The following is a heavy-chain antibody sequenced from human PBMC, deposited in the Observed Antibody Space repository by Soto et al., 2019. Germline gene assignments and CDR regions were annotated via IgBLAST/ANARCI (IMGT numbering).Heavy chain of an antibody. D-gene: IGHD3-16*01. CDR2: ISYDGSNK. CDR3: AKDLIAFDY. CDR1: GFTFSSYG. J-gene: IGHJ4*02. V-gene: IGHV3-30*18. Sequence: GGSLRLSCAASGFTFSSYGMHWVRQAPGKGLEWVAVISYDGSNKYYADSVKGRFTISRDNSKNTLYLQMNSLRAEDTAVYYCAKDLIAFDYWGQGTLVTVSS.